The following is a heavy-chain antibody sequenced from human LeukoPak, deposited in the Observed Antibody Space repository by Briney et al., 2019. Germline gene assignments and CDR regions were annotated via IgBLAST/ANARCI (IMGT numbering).Heavy chain of an antibody. CDR2: INHSGST. D-gene: IGHD3-22*01. Sequence: SETLSLTCAVYGGSFSGYYWGWIRQPPGKGLEWIGEINHSGSTNYNPSLKSRVTISVDTSKNQFSLKLSSVTAADTAVYYCARAASKSGYLYYYGMDVWGQGTTVTVSS. CDR3: ARAASKSGYLYYYGMDV. V-gene: IGHV4-34*01. CDR1: GGSFSGYY. J-gene: IGHJ6*02.